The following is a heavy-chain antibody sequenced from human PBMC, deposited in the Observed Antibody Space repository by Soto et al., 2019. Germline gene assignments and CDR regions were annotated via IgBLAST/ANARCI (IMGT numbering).Heavy chain of an antibody. J-gene: IGHJ4*02. CDR1: GYSFTSYW. CDR3: ARRLQPSYYDFWSGSPTGFDY. D-gene: IGHD3-3*01. Sequence: GESLKISCKGSGYSFTSYWISWVRQMPGKGLEWMGRIDPSDSYTNYSPSFQGHVTISADKSISTAYLQWSSLKASDTAMYYCARRLQPSYYDFWSGSPTGFDYWGQGTLVTVSS. CDR2: IDPSDSYT. V-gene: IGHV5-10-1*01.